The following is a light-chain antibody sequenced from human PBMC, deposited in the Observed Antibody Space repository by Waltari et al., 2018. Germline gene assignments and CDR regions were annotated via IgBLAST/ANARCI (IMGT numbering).Light chain of an antibody. CDR1: RSDVGVYGF. CDR2: DCP. V-gene: IGLV2-11*01. CDR3: SSYTPTSFWV. J-gene: IGLJ3*02. Sequence: QSALTQPRSVSGSSGQSVTISCSGSRSDVGVYGFISWYQPHPDTPPNLIIYDCPKRPSGVPDRFSGSKSGNTASLTISGLQADDEADYYCSSYTPTSFWVFGGGTKLTVL.